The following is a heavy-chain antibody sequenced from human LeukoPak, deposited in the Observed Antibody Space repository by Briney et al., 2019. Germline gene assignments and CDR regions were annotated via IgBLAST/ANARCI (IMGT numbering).Heavy chain of an antibody. V-gene: IGHV1-2*02. D-gene: IGHD4-23*01. CDR3: AREYGGNTLGYYYMDV. Sequence: ASVKVSCKASGYTFTGYYMHWVRQAPGQGLEWMGWINPNSGGTNYAQKFQGRVTMTRDTSISTAYMELSRLRSDDTAVYYCAREYGGNTLGYYYMDVWGKGTTVTISS. CDR1: GYTFTGYY. J-gene: IGHJ6*03. CDR2: INPNSGGT.